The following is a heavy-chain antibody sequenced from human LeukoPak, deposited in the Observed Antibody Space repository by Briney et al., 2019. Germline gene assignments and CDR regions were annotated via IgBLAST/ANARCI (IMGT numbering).Heavy chain of an antibody. CDR1: GGSFSGYY. V-gene: IGHV4-34*01. J-gene: IGHJ4*02. CDR3: ARGRTIFGVVIIGYLLDY. D-gene: IGHD3-3*01. Sequence: SETLSLTCAVYGGSFSGYYWSWIRQPPGKGPEWIGEINHSGSTNYNPSLKSRVTISVDTSKNQFSLKLSSVTAADTAVYYCARGRTIFGVVIIGYLLDYWGQGTLVTVSS. CDR2: INHSGST.